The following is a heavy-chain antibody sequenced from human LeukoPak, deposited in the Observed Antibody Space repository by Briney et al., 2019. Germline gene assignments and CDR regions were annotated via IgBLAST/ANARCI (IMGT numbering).Heavy chain of an antibody. CDR1: GGSISDYY. D-gene: IGHD4-17*01. CDR2: SYRTGRA. V-gene: IGHV4-59*01. CDR3: ARGDYGDSDY. J-gene: IGHJ4*02. Sequence: SETLSLTCTVSGGSISDYYWSWIRQPPGKGLEWIGYSYRTGRASYNPSLMNRVTISIDPSTNQFSLRLRSVTDADTAIYYCARGDYGDSDYWGQGILVTVSS.